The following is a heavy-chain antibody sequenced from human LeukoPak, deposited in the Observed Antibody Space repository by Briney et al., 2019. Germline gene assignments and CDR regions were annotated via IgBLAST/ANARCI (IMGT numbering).Heavy chain of an antibody. CDR2: IYTSGST. V-gene: IGHV4-4*07. Sequence: SETLSLTCTVSGGSISSYYWSWLRQPAGKGLERIGRIYTSGSTNYNPSLKSRVTMSVDTSKNQFSLKLSSVTAADTAIYYCARGGYYGSGNDFRFDPWGQGTLVTVSS. CDR1: GGSISSYY. CDR3: ARGGYYGSGNDFRFDP. J-gene: IGHJ5*02. D-gene: IGHD3-10*01.